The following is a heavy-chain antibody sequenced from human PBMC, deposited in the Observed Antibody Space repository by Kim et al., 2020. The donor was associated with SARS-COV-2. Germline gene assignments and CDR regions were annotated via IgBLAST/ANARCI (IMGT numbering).Heavy chain of an antibody. Sequence: GGSLRLSCAASGFTFSSYAMSWVRQAPGKGLEWVSAISGSGGSTYYADSVKGRFTISRDNSKNTLYLQMNSLRAEDTAVYYCAKGYYGSGSYRVFDYWGQGTLVTVSS. CDR1: GFTFSSYA. CDR2: ISGSGGST. D-gene: IGHD3-10*01. CDR3: AKGYYGSGSYRVFDY. J-gene: IGHJ4*02. V-gene: IGHV3-23*01.